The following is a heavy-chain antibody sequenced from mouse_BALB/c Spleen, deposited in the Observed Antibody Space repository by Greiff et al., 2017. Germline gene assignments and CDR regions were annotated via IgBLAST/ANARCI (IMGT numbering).Heavy chain of an antibody. D-gene: IGHD3-2*01. CDR3: ASRHDYFHS. J-gene: IGHJ2*01. V-gene: IGHV1-4*01. CDR1: GYTFTSYC. CDR2: INPSTGYT. Sequence: QVQLQQSGAELATPGPSVKMSCKASGYTFTSYCMPWVKQRPGQGLEWIGYINPSTGYTEYNQKIKDKATWTADKSSSTASMQLSSLTSEDSAAYYCASRHDYFHSWCRDPTLPVSS.